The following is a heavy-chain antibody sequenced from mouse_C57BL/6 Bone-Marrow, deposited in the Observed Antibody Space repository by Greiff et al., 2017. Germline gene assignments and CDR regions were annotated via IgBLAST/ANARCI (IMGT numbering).Heavy chain of an antibody. V-gene: IGHV1-50*01. CDR2: IDPSDSYT. CDR1: GYTFTSYW. CDR3: ASITTVVATGYYAMDY. D-gene: IGHD1-1*01. Sequence: QVQLQQPGAELVKPGASVKLSCKASGYTFTSYWMQWVKQRPGQGLERIGEIDPSDSYTNYNQKFKGKATLTVDTSSSTAYLQLSSLTFEVSAVYYCASITTVVATGYYAMDYWGQGTSVTVSS. J-gene: IGHJ4*01.